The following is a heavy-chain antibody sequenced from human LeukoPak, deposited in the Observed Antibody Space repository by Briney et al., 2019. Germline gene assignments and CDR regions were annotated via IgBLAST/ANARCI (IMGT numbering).Heavy chain of an antibody. V-gene: IGHV3-64D*06. CDR3: VRTDCGGDCYSRY. D-gene: IGHD2-21*02. CDR2: INYNGDST. J-gene: IGHJ4*02. Sequence: PGGSLRLSCSASGFTFSRYDVHWVRQGPGKGLEYVSAINYNGDSTYYADSVKGRFTISRDNSNNTLFLQMSSLRPEDTAVYYCVRTDCGGDCYSRYWGRGTLVIVSS. CDR1: GFTFSRYD.